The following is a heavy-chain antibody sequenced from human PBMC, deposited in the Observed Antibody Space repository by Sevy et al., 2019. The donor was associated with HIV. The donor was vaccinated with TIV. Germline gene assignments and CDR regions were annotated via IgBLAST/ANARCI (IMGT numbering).Heavy chain of an antibody. Sequence: GSLRLSCAASGFTFSSYAMHWVRQAPGKGLEWVAVISHDGSNKYYADSVKGRFTISRDNSKNTLYLQMNSLRAEDTAVYYCARDPGSDAFDIWGQGTMVTVSS. CDR1: GFTFSSYA. CDR3: ARDPGSDAFDI. J-gene: IGHJ3*02. CDR2: ISHDGSNK. V-gene: IGHV3-30-3*01.